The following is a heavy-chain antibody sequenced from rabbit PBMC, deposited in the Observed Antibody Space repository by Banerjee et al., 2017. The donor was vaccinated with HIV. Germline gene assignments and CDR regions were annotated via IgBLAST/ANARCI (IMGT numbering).Heavy chain of an antibody. J-gene: IGHJ4*01. V-gene: IGHV1S40*01. D-gene: IGHD6-1*01. CDR3: ARSPSYAGYAGYGYASFNL. CDR2: IYAGSSGST. Sequence: QSLEESGGDLVKPGASLTLTCTASGFSFSSSYYMCWVRQAPGKGLEWIGCIYAGSSGSTYYASWAKGRFTISKTSSTTVTLQMTSLTAADTATYFCARSPSYAGYAGYGYASFNLWGPGTLVTVS. CDR1: GFSFSSSYY.